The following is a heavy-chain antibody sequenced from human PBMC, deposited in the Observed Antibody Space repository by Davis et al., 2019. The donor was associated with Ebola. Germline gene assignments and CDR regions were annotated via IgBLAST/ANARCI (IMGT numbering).Heavy chain of an antibody. V-gene: IGHV1-2*04. CDR2: INPNSGGT. D-gene: IGHD1-26*01. Sequence: ASVKVSCKASGYTFTGYYMHWVRQAPGQGLEWMGWINPNSGGTNYAQKFQGWVTMTRDTSISTAYMELSRLRSDDTAVYYCARDKRELLGYYYGMDVWGQGTTVTVSS. CDR3: ARDKRELLGYYYGMDV. CDR1: GYTFTGYY. J-gene: IGHJ6*02.